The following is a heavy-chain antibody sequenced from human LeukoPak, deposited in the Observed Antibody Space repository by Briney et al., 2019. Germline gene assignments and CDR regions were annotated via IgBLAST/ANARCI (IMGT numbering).Heavy chain of an antibody. CDR3: ARAQQWGNWFDP. V-gene: IGHV1-18*01. D-gene: IGHD6-19*01. J-gene: IGHJ5*02. Sequence: VPVKVSCKPAGYTFTAYATGWVRQAAGHELEWMGWITTNNGNTRYAQNLQGRATMTTDTSTSTAYMELRSLRSDDTAVYYCARAQQWGNWFDPWGQGTLVTVSS. CDR2: ITTNNGNT. CDR1: GYTFTAYA.